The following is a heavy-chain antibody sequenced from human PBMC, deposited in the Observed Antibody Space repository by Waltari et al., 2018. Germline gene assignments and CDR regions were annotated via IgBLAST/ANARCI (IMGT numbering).Heavy chain of an antibody. CDR2: IYHSGST. V-gene: IGHV4-38-2*02. J-gene: IGHJ4*02. D-gene: IGHD6-13*01. CDR3: AREGRSIAPAGTRRKDFTFDY. CDR1: GFSISRGYY. Sequence: QVQLQESGPGLVKPSETLSLTCAVSGFSISRGYYWGWIRQPPGRGLEWIGSIYHSGSTYYNPSLKSRATISVDTSKNQFSLKLSSVTAADTAVYYCAREGRSIAPAGTRRKDFTFDYWGQGTLVTVSS.